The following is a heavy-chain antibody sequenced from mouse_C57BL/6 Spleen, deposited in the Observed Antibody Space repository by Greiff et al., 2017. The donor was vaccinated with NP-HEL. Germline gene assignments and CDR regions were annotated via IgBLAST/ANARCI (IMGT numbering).Heavy chain of an antibody. CDR2: IDPSDSYT. CDR3: ARVDGNYDFDY. CDR1: GYAFSSSW. Sequence: SGPELVKPGASVKISCKASGYAFSSSWMHWVKQRPGQGLEWIGEIDPSDSYTNYNQKFKGKSTLTVDKSSSTAYMQLSSLTSEDSAVYYCARVDGNYDFDYWGQGTTLTVSS. V-gene: IGHV1-69*01. J-gene: IGHJ2*01. D-gene: IGHD2-1*01.